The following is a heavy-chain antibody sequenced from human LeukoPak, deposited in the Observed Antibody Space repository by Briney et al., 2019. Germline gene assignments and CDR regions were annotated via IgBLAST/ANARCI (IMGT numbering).Heavy chain of an antibody. J-gene: IGHJ4*02. V-gene: IGHV3-21*01. Sequence: GGSLRLSCAASGFIFSSYTMNWVRQAPGEGLEWVSFISDTSTYIYYADSVEGRFTISRDNAKSSLFLQMNSLRAEDTAVYYCTRAPPGRDGYSEYWGQGTVVTVST. D-gene: IGHD5-24*01. CDR2: ISDTSTYI. CDR1: GFIFSSYT. CDR3: TRAPPGRDGYSEY.